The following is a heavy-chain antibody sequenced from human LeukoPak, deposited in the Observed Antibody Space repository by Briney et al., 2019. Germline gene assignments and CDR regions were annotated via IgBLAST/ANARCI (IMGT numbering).Heavy chain of an antibody. CDR2: INPNSGGT. CDR3: ARDERRDIVATNVDY. CDR1: GYTFTGYY. V-gene: IGHV1-2*02. D-gene: IGHD5-12*01. J-gene: IGHJ4*02. Sequence: ASVKVSCKGSGYTFTGYYMHWVRQAPGQGLEWMGWINPNSGGTNYAQKFQGRVTMTRDTSISTAYMELSRLRSDDTAVYYCARDERRDIVATNVDYWGQGTLVTVSS.